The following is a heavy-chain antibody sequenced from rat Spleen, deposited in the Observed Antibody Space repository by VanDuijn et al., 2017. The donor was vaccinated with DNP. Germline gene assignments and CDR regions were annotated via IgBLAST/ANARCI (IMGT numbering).Heavy chain of an antibody. V-gene: IGHV5-22*01. D-gene: IGHD4-3*01. J-gene: IGHJ2*01. CDR3: ARWFNSGYSFDY. CDR2: IIYDSGIT. CDR1: GFSFNDYY. Sequence: EVQLVESGGGLVQPGRSLKLSWSASGFSFNDYYMAWVRQAPTKGLEWVAYIIYDSGITYYGDSLKGLFTISRDNARSTLYLQMNSLRSEDMATYDCARWFNSGYSFDYWGQGVMVTVSS.